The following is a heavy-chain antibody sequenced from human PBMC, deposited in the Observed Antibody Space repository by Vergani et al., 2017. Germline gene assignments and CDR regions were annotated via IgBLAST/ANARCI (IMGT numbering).Heavy chain of an antibody. Sequence: QVQLVQSGAEVKKPGASVKVSCKASGYTFTSYDINWVRQATGQGLEWMGWMKANSGNTGYAQKFQGRVTMTRNTSISTAYMELRSLRSEDTAVYYCAGSRWYIRSIDDWGEGRLVTVS. J-gene: IGHJ4*02. CDR2: MKANSGNT. CDR1: GYTFTSYD. CDR3: AGSRWYIRSIDD. V-gene: IGHV1-8*01. D-gene: IGHD6-13*01.